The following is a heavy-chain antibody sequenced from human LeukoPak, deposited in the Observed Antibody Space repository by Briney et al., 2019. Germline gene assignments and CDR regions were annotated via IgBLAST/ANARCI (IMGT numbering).Heavy chain of an antibody. CDR2: VYYSGST. Sequence: SETLSLTCIVSVGSLSSYNWSWIRQPPRKGLAGIGHVYYSGSTNHNPPLTSRVTIPVDTSKNQFSLKLSSVTAADTAVYYCVRAAYCGGNCARSRSQSPFDNWGQGTLVTVSS. J-gene: IGHJ4*02. V-gene: IGHV4-59*01. CDR3: VRAAYCGGNCARSRSQSPFDN. D-gene: IGHD2-21*02. CDR1: VGSLSSYN.